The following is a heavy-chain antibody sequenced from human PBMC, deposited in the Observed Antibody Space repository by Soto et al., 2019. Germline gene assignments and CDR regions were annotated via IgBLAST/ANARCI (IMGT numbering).Heavy chain of an antibody. CDR2: IDPNDSYT. D-gene: IGHD3-22*01. CDR1: GYTFTNYW. Sequence: PGESLKISCKGSGYTFTNYWINWVRQVPGKGLEWVGRIDPNDSYTNYGPSFQGHVTISTDKSISSAYLQWSSLKASDTATYYCARRPKGRYESSGYPKRQYFGMDVWGQGTTVTVSS. V-gene: IGHV5-10-1*01. J-gene: IGHJ6*02. CDR3: ARRPKGRYESSGYPKRQYFGMDV.